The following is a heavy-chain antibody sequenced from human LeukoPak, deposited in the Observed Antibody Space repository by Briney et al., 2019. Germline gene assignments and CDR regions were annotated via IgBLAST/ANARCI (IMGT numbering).Heavy chain of an antibody. V-gene: IGHV1-69*05. Sequence: ASVKVSCKASGGTFSSYAISWVRQAPGQGLEWMGGIIPIFGTANYAQKFQGRVTITTGESTSTAYMELSSLRSEDTAVYYCARASYDSSGYYTYHYYYMDVWGKGTTVTVSS. CDR2: IIPIFGTA. J-gene: IGHJ6*03. CDR3: ARASYDSSGYYTYHYYYMDV. D-gene: IGHD3-22*01. CDR1: GGTFSSYA.